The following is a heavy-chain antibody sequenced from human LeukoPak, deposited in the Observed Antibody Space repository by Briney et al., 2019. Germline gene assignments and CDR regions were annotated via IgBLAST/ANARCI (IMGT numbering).Heavy chain of an antibody. V-gene: IGHV3-21*01. CDR2: ISSSSSYI. Sequence: GGSLRLSCAASGFTFSSYSMNWVRQAPGKGLEWVSSISSSSSYIYYADSVKGRFTISRDNAKNSLYLQMNSLRAEDTAVYYCARDNSGYDCYDYWGQGTLVTVSS. CDR1: GFTFSSYS. CDR3: ARDNSGYDCYDY. D-gene: IGHD5-12*01. J-gene: IGHJ4*02.